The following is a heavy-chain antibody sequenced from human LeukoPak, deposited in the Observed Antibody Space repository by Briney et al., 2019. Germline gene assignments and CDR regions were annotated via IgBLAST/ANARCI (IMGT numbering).Heavy chain of an antibody. CDR2: IYSGGST. J-gene: IGHJ3*02. V-gene: IGHV3-53*01. Sequence: PGGSLRLSCAASGFTVSSNYMSCVRQAPGKGLEWVSVIYSGGSTYYADSVKGRFTISRDNSKNTLYLQMNSLRAEDTAVYYCAKTGSMYYYDSSGPTGIWGQGTMVTVSS. D-gene: IGHD3-22*01. CDR1: GFTVSSNY. CDR3: AKTGSMYYYDSSGPTGI.